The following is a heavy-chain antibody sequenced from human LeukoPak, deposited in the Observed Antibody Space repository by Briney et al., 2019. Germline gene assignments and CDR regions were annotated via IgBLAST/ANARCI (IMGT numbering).Heavy chain of an antibody. CDR1: GFTFSSYW. J-gene: IGHJ4*02. CDR2: IKQDGSES. CDR3: ERDRGPWFEGAFDS. Sequence: GGSLRLSCAVSGFTFSSYWMNWVRQPPGKGLEWVANIKQDGSESYYAASLKGRVTISRDNAKNVVYLQMRSLRVEDTAVYFCERDRGPWFEGAFDSWGQGTLVSVSS. V-gene: IGHV3-7*01. D-gene: IGHD3-10*01.